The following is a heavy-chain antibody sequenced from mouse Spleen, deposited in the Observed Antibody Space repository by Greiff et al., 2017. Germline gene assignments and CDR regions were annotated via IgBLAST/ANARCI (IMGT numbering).Heavy chain of an antibody. CDR2: INPNNGGT. V-gene: IGHV1-26*01. CDR1: GYTFTDYY. J-gene: IGHJ2*01. Sequence: VQLQQSGPELVKPGASVKISCKASGYTFTDYYMNWVKQSHGKSLEWIGDINPNNGGTSYNQKFKGKATLTVDKSSSTAYMELRSLTSEDSAVYYCARAYYRYDYFDYWGQGTTLTVSS. CDR3: ARAYYRYDYFDY. D-gene: IGHD2-14*01.